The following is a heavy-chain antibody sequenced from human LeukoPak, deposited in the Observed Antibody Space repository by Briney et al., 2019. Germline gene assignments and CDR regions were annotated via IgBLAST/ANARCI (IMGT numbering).Heavy chain of an antibody. Sequence: PSETLSLTCAVYGGSFSGYYWSWIRQPPGKGLEWIGEINHSGSTNYNPSLKSRVTISVDTSKNQFSLKLSSVTAADTAVYYCARNGLLLLQGYCSGGSCYFDYWGQGTLVTVSS. D-gene: IGHD2-15*01. CDR1: GGSFSGYY. J-gene: IGHJ4*02. CDR3: ARNGLLLLQGYCSGGSCYFDY. V-gene: IGHV4-34*01. CDR2: INHSGST.